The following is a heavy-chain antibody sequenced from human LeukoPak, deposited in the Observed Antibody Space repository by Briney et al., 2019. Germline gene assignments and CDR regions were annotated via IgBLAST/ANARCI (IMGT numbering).Heavy chain of an antibody. D-gene: IGHD2-15*01. CDR3: AGGYCSGGSCYSLDY. CDR1: GGSVSSGSYY. CDR2: IYYSGST. Sequence: SETLSLTCTVPGGSVSSGSYYWSWIRQPPGKGLEWIGYIYYSGSTNYNPSLKSRVTISVDTSKNQFSLKLSSVTAADTAVYYCAGGYCSGGSCYSLDYWGQGTLVTVSS. V-gene: IGHV4-61*01. J-gene: IGHJ4*02.